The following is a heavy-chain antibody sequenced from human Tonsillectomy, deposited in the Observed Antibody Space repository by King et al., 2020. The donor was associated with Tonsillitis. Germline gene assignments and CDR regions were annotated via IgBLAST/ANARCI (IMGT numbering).Heavy chain of an antibody. CDR1: EFIFNNYD. D-gene: IGHD2-2*01. Sequence: DVQLVESGGDLVQPGGSLRLSCEASEFIFNNYDMHWVRQTTGKGLEWVTAIGAAGDTYYADSVKGRFTISRENAKNSLYFQMNSLGAGDTAVYYCAGARYARGFYYYAIDVWGQGTTVTVSS. CDR3: AGARYARGFYYYAIDV. J-gene: IGHJ6*02. V-gene: IGHV3-13*01. CDR2: IGAAGDT.